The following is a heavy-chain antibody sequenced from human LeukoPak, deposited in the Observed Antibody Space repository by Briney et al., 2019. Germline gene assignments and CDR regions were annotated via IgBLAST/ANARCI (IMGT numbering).Heavy chain of an antibody. CDR2: IDYDGGGG. CDR1: GFTLSSYE. V-gene: IGHV3-23*01. CDR3: TRNSGWYGLS. Sequence: PGGSLRLSCTVSGFTLSSYEMSWIRQAPGKGLEWVSSIDYDGGGGHYADSVKGRFTISRDNSNNALFLHLNSLRGEDTAVYYCTRNSGWYGLSWGQGTLVTVSS. J-gene: IGHJ1*01. D-gene: IGHD6-19*01.